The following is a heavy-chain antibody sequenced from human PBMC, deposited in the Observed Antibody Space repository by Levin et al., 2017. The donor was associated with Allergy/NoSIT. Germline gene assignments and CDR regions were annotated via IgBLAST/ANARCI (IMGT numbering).Heavy chain of an antibody. D-gene: IGHD3-22*01. CDR3: ARGQPSVYYDRNGFHSLFDY. CDR2: INHSGGT. J-gene: IGHJ4*02. Sequence: SETLSLTCAVYGGSFTAFYWSWIRQTPGKGLEWIGEINHSGGTNYNPSLTSRVTISVDMSNNQFSLNVRSVTAADTAVYYCARGQPSVYYDRNGFHSLFDYWGQGTLVTVSS. CDR1: GGSFTAFY. V-gene: IGHV4-34*01.